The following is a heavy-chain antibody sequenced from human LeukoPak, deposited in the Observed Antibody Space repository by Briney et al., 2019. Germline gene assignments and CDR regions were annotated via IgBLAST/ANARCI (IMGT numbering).Heavy chain of an antibody. J-gene: IGHJ4*02. D-gene: IGHD3-10*01. CDR1: GGSISSSNYY. CDR2: IFYTGRT. Sequence: SETLSLTCTVPGGSISSSNYYWGWIRQPPGKGLEWIGSIFYTGRTYYNPSLNSRVTISIDTSKDQFSLSLRSVTAADTAVYFCARGSNVFLWFGTFDYWGQGALVTVSS. V-gene: IGHV4-39*07. CDR3: ARGSNVFLWFGTFDY.